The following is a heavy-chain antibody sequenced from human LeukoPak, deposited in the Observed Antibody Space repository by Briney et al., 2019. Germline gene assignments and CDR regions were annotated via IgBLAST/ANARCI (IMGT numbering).Heavy chain of an antibody. CDR2: ISWNSVSI. Sequence: GGSLRPSCAASGITFDDYAMHWVRQAPGKGLEWVSGISWNSVSIVYVDSVKGRFTISRDNAKNSLYLQMNSLRAEDTALYYCANLPDVRTYWFDPWGQGTLVTVSS. CDR1: GITFDDYA. J-gene: IGHJ5*02. V-gene: IGHV3-9*01. CDR3: ANLPDVRTYWFDP. D-gene: IGHD3-16*01.